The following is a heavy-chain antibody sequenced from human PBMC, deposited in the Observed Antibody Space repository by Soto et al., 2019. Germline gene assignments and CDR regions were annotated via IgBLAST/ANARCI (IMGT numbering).Heavy chain of an antibody. CDR3: ARGASATENWFDP. Sequence: ASVKVSCKASGGTFSSYTISWVRQAPGQGLEWMGRIIPILGIANYAQKFQGRVTITADKSTSTAYMELSSLRSEDTAVYYCARGASATENWFDPWGQGTLVTVSS. CDR2: IIPILGIA. D-gene: IGHD2-15*01. V-gene: IGHV1-69*02. J-gene: IGHJ5*02. CDR1: GGTFSSYT.